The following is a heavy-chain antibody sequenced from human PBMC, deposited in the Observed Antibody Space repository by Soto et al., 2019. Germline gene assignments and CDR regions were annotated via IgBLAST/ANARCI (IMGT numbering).Heavy chain of an antibody. CDR3: ARAPDSSGYSADFDY. Sequence: ASVKVSCKASGGTFSSYAISWVRQAPGQGLEWMGGIIPIFGTANYAQKFQGRVTITADESTSTAYMELSSLRSEDTAVYYCARAPDSSGYSADFDYWGQGTLVTVSS. CDR2: IIPIFGTA. CDR1: GGTFSSYA. V-gene: IGHV1-69*13. J-gene: IGHJ4*02. D-gene: IGHD3-22*01.